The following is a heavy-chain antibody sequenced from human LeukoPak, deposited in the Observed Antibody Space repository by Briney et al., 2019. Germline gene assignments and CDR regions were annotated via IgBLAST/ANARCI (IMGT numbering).Heavy chain of an antibody. CDR2: INHSGST. CDR1: GGSFSGYY. CDR3: AKFATVTVPNWLDF. Sequence: PSETLSLTCAVYGGSFSGYYWSWIRQPPGKGLEWIGEINHSGSTNYNPSLKSRVTISVDTSKNQFSLKLSSVTAADTAVYYCAKFATVTVPNWLDFWGQGILVTVSS. V-gene: IGHV4-34*01. D-gene: IGHD4-17*01. J-gene: IGHJ5*01.